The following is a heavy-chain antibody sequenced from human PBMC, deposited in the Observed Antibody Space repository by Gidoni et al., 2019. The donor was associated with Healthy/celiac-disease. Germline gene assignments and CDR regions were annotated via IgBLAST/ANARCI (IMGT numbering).Heavy chain of an antibody. V-gene: IGHV4-34*01. Sequence: QVQLQQWGAGLLKPSETLSLTCAAYGGPFSGYYWSWIRQPPGKGLEWIGEINHRGSTNYSPSLKSLVTISVDTSKNQFSLRLNSVTAADTAVYYCARGRLAPALRSAYHYHYGMDVWGQGTTVTVSS. J-gene: IGHJ6*02. CDR1: GGPFSGYY. CDR2: INHRGST. CDR3: ARGRLAPALRSAYHYHYGMDV. D-gene: IGHD1-26*01.